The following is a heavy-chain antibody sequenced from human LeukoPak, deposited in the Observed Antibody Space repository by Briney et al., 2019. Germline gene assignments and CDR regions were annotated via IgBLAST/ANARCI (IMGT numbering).Heavy chain of an antibody. CDR2: IIPIFDTA. CDR1: GGTFSSYA. J-gene: IGHJ5*02. D-gene: IGHD6-13*01. V-gene: IGHV1-69*06. CDR3: AREEGSSSWYKGTGSDWFDP. Sequence: ASVKVSCKASGGTFSSYAINWVRQAPGQRLEWMGRIIPIFDTANYAQKFQGRVTITADKSTSTAYMELSSLRSEDTAVFYCAREEGSSSWYKGTGSDWFDPWGQGTLVTVSS.